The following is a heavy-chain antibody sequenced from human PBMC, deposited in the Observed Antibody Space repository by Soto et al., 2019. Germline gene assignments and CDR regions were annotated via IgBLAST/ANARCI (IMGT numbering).Heavy chain of an antibody. Sequence: GGSLRLSCAASGFTFSSYAMSWVRQAPGKGLEWVSAISGSGGSTYYADSVKGRFTISRDNSKNTLYLQMNSLRAEDTAVYYCAKGSWHYYDSSGYNNWFDPWGQGTRVTVSS. CDR1: GFTFSSYA. V-gene: IGHV3-23*01. CDR2: ISGSGGST. CDR3: AKGSWHYYDSSGYNNWFDP. J-gene: IGHJ5*02. D-gene: IGHD3-22*01.